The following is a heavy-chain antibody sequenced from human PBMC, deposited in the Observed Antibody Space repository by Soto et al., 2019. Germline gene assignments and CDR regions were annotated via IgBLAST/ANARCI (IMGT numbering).Heavy chain of an antibody. J-gene: IGHJ6*02. Sequence: PSVTLSLTCTVSAGSISRGDYYWSWIRQPPGKRLESIAYIYHSGSTYYNPSLKSRVTISVDTSKNQCSLKLSSVTAADTAVYYCASGYTDIVVVPAANGNYGMDVWGQGTTVTVSS. CDR1: AGSISRGDYY. CDR2: IYHSGST. CDR3: ASGYTDIVVVPAANGNYGMDV. V-gene: IGHV4-30-4*01. D-gene: IGHD2-2*01.